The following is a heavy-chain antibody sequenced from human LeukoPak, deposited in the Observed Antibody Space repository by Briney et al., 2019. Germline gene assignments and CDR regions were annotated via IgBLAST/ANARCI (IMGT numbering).Heavy chain of an antibody. Sequence: GGSLRLSCAASGFTVSNNYMNWVRQAPGKGLEWVSAIYSGGSTYYADSVKGRFTISRDNSKNTLYLQMNSLRAEDTAVYYCARGGGYNFGPYDYWGQGTLVTVSS. CDR1: GFTVSNNY. CDR3: ARGGGYNFGPYDY. D-gene: IGHD5-24*01. J-gene: IGHJ4*02. V-gene: IGHV3-53*01. CDR2: IYSGGST.